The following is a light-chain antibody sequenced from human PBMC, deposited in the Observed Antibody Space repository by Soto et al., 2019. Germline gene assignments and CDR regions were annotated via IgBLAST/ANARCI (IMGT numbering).Light chain of an antibody. CDR2: DAS. J-gene: IGKJ1*01. CDR1: QSISSW. Sequence: DIQMTQSPSTLSASLRDRVTMTCRASQSISSWLAWYQQKPGKAPKLLIYDASSLESGVPSRFSGSGSGTEFTLTISSLQPDDFATYYCQQYNSYSLTFGQGTKVDI. CDR3: QQYNSYSLT. V-gene: IGKV1-5*01.